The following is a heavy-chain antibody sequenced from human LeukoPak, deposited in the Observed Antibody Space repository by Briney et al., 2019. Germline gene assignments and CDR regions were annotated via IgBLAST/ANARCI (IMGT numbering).Heavy chain of an antibody. CDR2: ISSSSSTI. CDR1: GFTFSSYS. V-gene: IGHV3-48*01. D-gene: IGHD6-13*01. J-gene: IGHJ4*02. Sequence: PGGSLRLSCAASGFTFSSYSMNWVRQAPGKGLEWVSYISSSSSTIYYADSVKGRFTTSRDNAKNSLYLQMNSLRAEDTAVYYCARSLIAADYWGLGTLVTVSS. CDR3: ARSLIAADY.